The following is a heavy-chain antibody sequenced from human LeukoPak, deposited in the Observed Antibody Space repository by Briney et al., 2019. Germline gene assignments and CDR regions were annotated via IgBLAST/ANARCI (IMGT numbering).Heavy chain of an antibody. V-gene: IGHV3-30*07. CDR2: IWYDGSNK. CDR3: ARDQGGLISSWDHYFDY. Sequence: GGSLRLSCAASGFTFGTYASHWVRQAPRKGLEWVAVIWYDGSNKYYADSVKGRFTISRDNSKNTLYLQMNSLRAEDTAVYYCARDQGGLISSWDHYFDYWGQGTLVTVSS. D-gene: IGHD6-13*01. CDR1: GFTFGTYA. J-gene: IGHJ4*02.